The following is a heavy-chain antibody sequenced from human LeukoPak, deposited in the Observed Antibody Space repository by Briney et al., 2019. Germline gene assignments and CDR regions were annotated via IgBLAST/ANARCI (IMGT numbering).Heavy chain of an antibody. CDR2: ISGSGGST. J-gene: IGHJ5*02. D-gene: IGHD2-15*01. CDR3: ARLGVVVVAATTGWFDP. CDR1: GFTFSSYA. V-gene: IGHV3-23*01. Sequence: PGGSLRLSCAASGFTFSSYAMSWVRQAPGKGLEGGSAISGSGGSTYYADSVKGRFTISRDNSKNTLYRQMNSLRAEDTAVYYCARLGVVVVAATTGWFDPWGQGTLVTVSS.